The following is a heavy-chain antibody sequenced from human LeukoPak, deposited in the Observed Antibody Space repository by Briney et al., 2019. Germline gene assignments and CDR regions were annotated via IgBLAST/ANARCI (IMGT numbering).Heavy chain of an antibody. V-gene: IGHV5-51*01. J-gene: IGHJ4*02. D-gene: IGHD1-26*01. CDR1: GYSFTNYW. CDR3: ARQGGRYSGSYFD. Sequence: GESLKISCKGSGYSFTNYWLAWVRQMPGKGLQWMGIIYPGDSDTRYSPSFQGQATISADKSISTAYLQWSSLKASDTAMYYCARQGGRYSGSYFDWGQGTLVTVSS. CDR2: IYPGDSDT.